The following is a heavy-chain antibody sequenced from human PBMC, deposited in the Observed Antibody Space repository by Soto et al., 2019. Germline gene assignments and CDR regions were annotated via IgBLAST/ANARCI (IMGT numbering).Heavy chain of an antibody. V-gene: IGHV1-3*01. CDR1: GYIFSSYD. CDR2: IGAGNGDT. CDR3: AAEWLDFDY. D-gene: IGHD6-19*01. J-gene: IGHJ4*02. Sequence: QVQLVQSGAEVKKPGASVKVSCRTSGYIFSSYDMHWVRQAPGQRLEWMGWIGAGNGDTKYSQKFQDRVTITRDTSASTAYMELSSLRSEDTAVYYCAAEWLDFDYWGQGTLVTVSS.